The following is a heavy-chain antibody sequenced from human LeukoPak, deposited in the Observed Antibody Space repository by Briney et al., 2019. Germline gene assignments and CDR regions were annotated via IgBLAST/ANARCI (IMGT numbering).Heavy chain of an antibody. CDR1: GASISSSY. V-gene: IGHV4-59*01. J-gene: IGHJ4*02. CDR3: ARGYFDAAGYSNPFDS. Sequence: PSETLSLTCTVSGASISSSYWSWIRQSPAKRLEWIGYVHYTGGTNYNPSLKSRVTISVDTSKNQFSLILTSVTAADTAMYYRARGYFDAAGYSNPFDSWGQGALVTVSS. D-gene: IGHD3-9*01. CDR2: VHYTGGT.